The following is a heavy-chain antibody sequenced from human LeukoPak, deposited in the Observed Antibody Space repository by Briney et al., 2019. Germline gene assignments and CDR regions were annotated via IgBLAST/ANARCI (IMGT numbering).Heavy chain of an antibody. J-gene: IGHJ5*01. V-gene: IGHV4-59*08. CDR3: ARQVAVVEPTDPNWFDS. D-gene: IGHD2-21*01. CDR2: ISYIGRT. Sequence: SETLSLTCAVSDDSFSSHYWTWIRQPPGKGLEWIGYISYIGRTNYNPSLKSRVTISIDTSKNQFSLKLTSVTAADTAVYYCARQVAVVEPTDPNWFDSWGQGTLVTVSS. CDR1: DDSFSSHY.